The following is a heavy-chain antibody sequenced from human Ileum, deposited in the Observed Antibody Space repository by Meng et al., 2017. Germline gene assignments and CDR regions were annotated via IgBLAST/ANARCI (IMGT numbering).Heavy chain of an antibody. D-gene: IGHD5-12*01. J-gene: IGHJ5*02. Sequence: DVQLLESGGGLIQPGGSLRLSCAASGFTFSNSAMSWVRQVPGKGLEWVSAIGGSGTSTYYADSVKGRFTISRDNFKNTVYLDIYSLRVDDAARYFCAREAWMPFWFDPWGLGTLVTVSS. CDR1: GFTFSNSA. CDR3: AREAWMPFWFDP. V-gene: IGHV3-23*01. CDR2: IGGSGTST.